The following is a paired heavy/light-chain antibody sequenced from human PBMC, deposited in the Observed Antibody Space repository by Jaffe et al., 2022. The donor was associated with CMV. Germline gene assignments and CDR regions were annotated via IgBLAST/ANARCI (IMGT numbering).Light chain of an antibody. CDR3: MQALQTPYT. CDR2: LGS. Sequence: DIVMTQSPLSLPVTPGESASISCRSSQSLLQSNGYNYLDWYLQKPGQSPQLLIYLGSNRASGVPDKFSGSGSGTDFTLKISRVEAEDVGVYYCMQALQTPYTFGQGTKVEIK. J-gene: IGKJ2*01. CDR1: QSLLQSNGYNY. V-gene: IGKV2-28*01.
Heavy chain of an antibody. J-gene: IGHJ5*02. D-gene: IGHD6-25*01. CDR1: GGSFSDSY. V-gene: IGHV4-34*01. CDR3: ARGGTLQRWFDP. Sequence: QVQLQQWGAGLLQPSETLSLTCAVYGGSFSDSYWTYIRQPPGKGLEWIGEINHSGSTNYNPSLKSRVTISVDTSKKQFSLKLTSVTAADTAVYYCARGGTLQRWFDPWGQGTLVTVSS. CDR2: INHSGST.